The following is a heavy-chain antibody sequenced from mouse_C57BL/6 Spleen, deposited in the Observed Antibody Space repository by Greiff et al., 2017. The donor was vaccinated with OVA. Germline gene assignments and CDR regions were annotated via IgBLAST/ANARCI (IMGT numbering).Heavy chain of an antibody. D-gene: IGHD2-5*01. V-gene: IGHV1-81*01. Sequence: VQLQQSGAELARPGASVKLSCKASGYTFTSYGISWVKQRTGQGLEWIGEIYPRSGNTYYNEKFKGKATLTADQSSSTAYMELRSLTSEDSAVYFCARNSNYVKDYAMDYWGQGTSVTVSS. CDR3: ARNSNYVKDYAMDY. CDR1: GYTFTSYG. CDR2: IYPRSGNT. J-gene: IGHJ4*01.